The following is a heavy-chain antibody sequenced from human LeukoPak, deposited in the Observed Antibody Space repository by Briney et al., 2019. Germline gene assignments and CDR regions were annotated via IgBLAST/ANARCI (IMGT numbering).Heavy chain of an antibody. D-gene: IGHD6-13*01. CDR2: IIPIFGTA. J-gene: IGHJ5*02. CDR1: GGTFSSYA. Sequence: ASVKVSCKASGGTFSSYAISWVRQAPGQGLEWMGGIIPIFGTANYAQKFQGRVTITTDESTSTAYMELSSLRSEDTAVYYCARGDGSSGFYNWFDPWGQGTLVTVSS. CDR3: ARGDGSSGFYNWFDP. V-gene: IGHV1-69*05.